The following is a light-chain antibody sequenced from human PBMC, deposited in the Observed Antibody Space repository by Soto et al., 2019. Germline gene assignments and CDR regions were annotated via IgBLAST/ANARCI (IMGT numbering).Light chain of an antibody. CDR3: QSYDSSLSAHV. CDR2: GNS. CDR1: SSNNGAGYD. Sequence: QSVVPQPASVCGAPGQTDTPSRTGGSSNNGAGYDVTWYQQLPGTAPKLLIYGNSNRPSGVPDRFSGSKSGTSASLAITGLQAEDEADYYCQSYDSSLSAHVFGTGTKVTVL. J-gene: IGLJ1*01. V-gene: IGLV1-40*01.